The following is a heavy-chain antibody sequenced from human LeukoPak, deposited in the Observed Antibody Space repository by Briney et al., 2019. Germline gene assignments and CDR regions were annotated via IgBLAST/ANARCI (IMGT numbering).Heavy chain of an antibody. CDR1: GYSFNNYW. D-gene: IGHD5-18*01. CDR3: ARHRQIQLWPQGDAFDI. J-gene: IGHJ3*02. Sequence: GESLKISCKGSGYSFNNYWIGWVRQMPGKGLEWMGIIYPGDSDTRYSPSFQGQVTISADKSISTAYLQWSSLKASDTAMYYCARHRQIQLWPQGDAFDIWGQGTMATVSS. CDR2: IYPGDSDT. V-gene: IGHV5-51*01.